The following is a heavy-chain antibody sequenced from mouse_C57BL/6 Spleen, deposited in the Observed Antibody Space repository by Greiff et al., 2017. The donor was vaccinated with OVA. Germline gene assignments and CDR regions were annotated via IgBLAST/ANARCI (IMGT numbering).Heavy chain of an antibody. CDR3: ARGGLRTWYFDV. CDR1: GFTFSDYG. V-gene: IGHV5-17*01. CDR2: ISSGSSTI. J-gene: IGHJ1*03. Sequence: EVQVVESGGGLVKPGGSLKLSCAASGFTFSDYGMHWVRQAPEKGLEWVAYISSGSSTIYYADTVKGRFTISRDNAKNTLFLQMTSLRSEDTAMYYCARGGLRTWYFDVWGTGTTVTVSS. D-gene: IGHD2-4*01.